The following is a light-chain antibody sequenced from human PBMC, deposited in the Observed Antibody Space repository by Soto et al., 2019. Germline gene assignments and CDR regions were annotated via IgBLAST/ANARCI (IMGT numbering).Light chain of an antibody. CDR3: QQYTNWPPNT. J-gene: IGKJ5*01. CDR2: GAS. CDR1: QRVYSN. V-gene: IGKV3-15*01. Sequence: EVLMTQSPYTLSVSPGESATLSCRASQRVYSNLAWYQQRPGQAPRLLIYGASTRATGVPARFSGRGSGTEFTLTISSLQSEDFAVYYCQQYTNWPPNTFGQGTRLAI.